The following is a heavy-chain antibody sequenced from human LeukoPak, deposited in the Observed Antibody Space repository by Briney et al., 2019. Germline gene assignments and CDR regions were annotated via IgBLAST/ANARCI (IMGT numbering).Heavy chain of an antibody. V-gene: IGHV4-61*08. J-gene: IGHJ6*02. CDR3: ARDQPIWSGYYNFGNYYYYGMDV. CDR2: IYYSGST. Sequence: PSQTLSLTCAVSGGSISSGGYYWSWIRQPPGKGLEWIGYIYYSGSTNYNPSLKSRVTISVDTSKNQFSLKLSSVTAADTAVYYCARDQPIWSGYYNFGNYYYYGMDVWGQGTTVTVSS. D-gene: IGHD3-3*01. CDR1: GGSISSGGYY.